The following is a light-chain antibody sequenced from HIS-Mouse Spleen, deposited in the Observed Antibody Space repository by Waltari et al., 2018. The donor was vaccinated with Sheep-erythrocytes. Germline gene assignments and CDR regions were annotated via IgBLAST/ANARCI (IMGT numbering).Light chain of an antibody. CDR1: QGISSY. CDR3: QQLNSYPPA. Sequence: DIQLTQSPSFLSASVGDRVPITCRASQGISSYLAWYQQKPGKAPKLLIYAASTLQSGVLSRFSGSGSGTEFTLTISSLQPEDFATYYCQQLNSYPPAFGPGTKVDIK. J-gene: IGKJ3*01. V-gene: IGKV1-9*01. CDR2: AAS.